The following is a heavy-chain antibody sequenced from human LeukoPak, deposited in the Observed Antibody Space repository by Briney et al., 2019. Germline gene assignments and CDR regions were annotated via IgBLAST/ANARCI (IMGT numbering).Heavy chain of an antibody. V-gene: IGHV3-48*03. CDR1: GFTSRFTFSAYE. CDR3: ATLSVAGSDVDF. CDR2: ISYSGINR. J-gene: IGHJ4*02. Sequence: GGSLRLSCAVSGFTSRFTFSAYEMNWVHQAPGKGLEWVSSISYSGINRHYADSVKGRFTISRDNAKNSLYLQMDSLRADDTAVYYCATLSVAGSDVDFWGQGTLVTASS. D-gene: IGHD6-19*01.